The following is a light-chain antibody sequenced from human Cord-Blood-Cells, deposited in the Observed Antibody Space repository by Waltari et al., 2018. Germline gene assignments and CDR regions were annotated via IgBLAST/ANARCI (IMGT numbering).Light chain of an antibody. J-gene: IGKJ4*01. CDR1: QSVSSN. CDR2: GAS. CDR3: QQYNNWPPLT. V-gene: IGKV3-15*01. Sequence: EIVMTQYPAILSVSPGERATLSCRASQSVSSNLAWYQQKPGQAPRLLIYGASTMATGIPARFSGSGSGTEFTLTISSLQSEDFAVYYCQQYNNWPPLTFGGGTKVEIK.